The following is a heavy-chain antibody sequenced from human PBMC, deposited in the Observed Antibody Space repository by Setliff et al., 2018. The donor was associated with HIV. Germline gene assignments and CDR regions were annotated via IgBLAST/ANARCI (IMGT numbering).Heavy chain of an antibody. Sequence: SETLSLTCSVSGGSISSDCCYWGWIRQPPGKGLEWIASIYYSGYTYSNPSLKSRVSMSLDTSKNQSSLKLTSVTAADTAVYYCARGGTSSNWFDPWGQGTLVTVSS. D-gene: IGHD1-26*01. CDR3: ARGGTSSNWFDP. V-gene: IGHV4-39*07. CDR1: GGSISSDCCY. J-gene: IGHJ5*02. CDR2: IYYSGYT.